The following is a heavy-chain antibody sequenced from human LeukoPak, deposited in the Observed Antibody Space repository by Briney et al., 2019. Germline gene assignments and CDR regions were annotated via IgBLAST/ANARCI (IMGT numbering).Heavy chain of an antibody. CDR2: INPNSGGT. D-gene: IGHD3-10*01. J-gene: IGHJ3*02. CDR1: GYTFTGYY. CDR3: AREGSGQLGPGPDAFDI. V-gene: IGHV1-2*02. Sequence: ASVKVSCKASGYTFTGYYMHWVRQAPGQGLEWMGWINPNSGGTNYAQKFQGRVTMTRDTSISTAYMELSRLRSDDTAVYYCAREGSGQLGPGPDAFDIWGQGTMVTVSS.